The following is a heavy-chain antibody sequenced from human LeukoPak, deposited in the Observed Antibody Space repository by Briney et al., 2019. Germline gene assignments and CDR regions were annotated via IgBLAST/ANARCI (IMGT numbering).Heavy chain of an antibody. V-gene: IGHV4-4*07. CDR1: GGSISSYY. Sequence: SETLSLTCTVSGGSISSYYWSWTRQPAGKGLEWIGRIYTSGSTNYNPSLKSRVTMSVDTSKNQFSLKLSSVTAADTAVYYCARGQRGSYYYYYMDVWGKGTTVTVSS. CDR3: ARGQRGSYYYYYMDV. CDR2: IYTSGST. J-gene: IGHJ6*03.